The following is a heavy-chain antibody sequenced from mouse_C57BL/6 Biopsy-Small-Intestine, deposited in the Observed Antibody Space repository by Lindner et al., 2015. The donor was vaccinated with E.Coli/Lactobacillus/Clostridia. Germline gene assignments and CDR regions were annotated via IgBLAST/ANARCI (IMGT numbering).Heavy chain of an antibody. V-gene: IGHV1-39*01. CDR2: VNSYYGTT. J-gene: IGHJ4*01. CDR3: ARRGERRRVYYAMDY. Sequence: VQLQESGAELVKPGASVKISCKASGYSSTDYNMNWVKQSHGKSLEWIGNVNSYYGTTSYNQKFKGKATLTVDKSSSIVYMQLNSLTSEDSAVYFCARRGERRRVYYAMDYWGQGTSVTVSS. CDR1: GYSSTDYN.